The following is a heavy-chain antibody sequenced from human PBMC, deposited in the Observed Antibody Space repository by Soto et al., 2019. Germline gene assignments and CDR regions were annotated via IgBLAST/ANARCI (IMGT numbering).Heavy chain of an antibody. J-gene: IGHJ1*01. V-gene: IGHV4-30-4*01. CDR1: GGSISSGDYY. D-gene: IGHD1-26*01. Sequence: QVQLQESGPELVKPSQTLSLTCTVSGGSISSGDYYWSWIRQPPGKGLEWIGYIYYSGSTYYNPSLKSRVTISVDTSKNQFSLKLSSVTAADTAVYYCASSGSEEEGYFQHWGQGTLVTVSS. CDR3: ASSGSEEEGYFQH. CDR2: IYYSGST.